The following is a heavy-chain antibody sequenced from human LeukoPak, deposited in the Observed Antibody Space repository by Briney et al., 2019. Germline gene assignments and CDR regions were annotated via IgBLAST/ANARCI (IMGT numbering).Heavy chain of an antibody. CDR3: ARVSRNYYDSSGYYYVNWFDP. V-gene: IGHV4-34*01. CDR1: GGSFSGYY. CDR2: INHSGST. Sequence: SETLSLTCAVYGGSFSGYYWSWIRQPPGKGLEWIGEINHSGSTNYNPSLKSRVTISIDTSKNQFSLKLSSVTAADTAVYYCARVSRNYYDSSGYYYVNWFDPWGQGTLVTVSS. J-gene: IGHJ5*02. D-gene: IGHD3-22*01.